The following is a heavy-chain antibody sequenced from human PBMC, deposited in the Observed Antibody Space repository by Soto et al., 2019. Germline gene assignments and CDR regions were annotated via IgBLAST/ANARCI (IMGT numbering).Heavy chain of an antibody. CDR2: IVVGSGNT. Sequence: SVKVSCKASGFTFTSSAMQWVRQARGQRLEWIGWIVVGSGNTNYAQKFQERVTITRDMSTSTAYMELSSLRSEDTAVYYCAATLISGFDLHFYYYYYFMDVWGKGTTVIVSS. D-gene: IGHD5-12*01. V-gene: IGHV1-58*02. J-gene: IGHJ6*03. CDR1: GFTFTSSA. CDR3: AATLISGFDLHFYYYYYFMDV.